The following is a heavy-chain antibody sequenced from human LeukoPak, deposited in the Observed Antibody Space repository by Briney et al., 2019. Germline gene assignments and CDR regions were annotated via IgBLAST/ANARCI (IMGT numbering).Heavy chain of an antibody. Sequence: AASVKVSCKASGYTFTGYYMHWVRQAPGQGLEWMGWINPNSGGTNYAQKFQGRVTMTRDTSISTAYMELSRLRSDDTAVYYCARSKGGGVVGGLADYWGQGTLVTVSS. D-gene: IGHD3-3*01. CDR1: GYTFTGYY. CDR2: INPNSGGT. CDR3: ARSKGGGVVGGLADY. J-gene: IGHJ4*02. V-gene: IGHV1-2*02.